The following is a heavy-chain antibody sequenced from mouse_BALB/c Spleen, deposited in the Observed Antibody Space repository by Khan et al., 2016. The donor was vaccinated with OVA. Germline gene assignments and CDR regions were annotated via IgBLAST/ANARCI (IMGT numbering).Heavy chain of an antibody. CDR3: TRKDYYDYDPFPY. CDR2: INYSGNT. J-gene: IGHJ3*01. Sequence: EVQLQESGPGLVKPSQSLSLTCTVTGYSITSEYAWNWIRHFPGNKLEWMGYINYSGNTRNNPSLKSRISITRDTSKNQFFLQLNSVTTEDTATYYCTRKDYYDYDPFPYWGQGTLVTVSA. D-gene: IGHD2-4*01. CDR1: GYSITSEYA. V-gene: IGHV3-2*02.